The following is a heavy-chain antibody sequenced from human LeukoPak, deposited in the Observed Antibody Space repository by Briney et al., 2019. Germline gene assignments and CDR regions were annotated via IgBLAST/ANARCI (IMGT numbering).Heavy chain of an antibody. CDR1: GFTFSNYW. CDR2: IKQDGSEK. Sequence: GGSLRLSCAASGFTFSNYWMGWVRQAPGKGLEWVANIKQDGSEKYYVDSVKGRFTISRDNTKSSLYLQMNSLRDEDTAVYYCARDGNFGYDAFDIWGQGTMVTVSS. CDR3: ARDGNFGYDAFDI. D-gene: IGHD3-10*01. J-gene: IGHJ3*02. V-gene: IGHV3-7*01.